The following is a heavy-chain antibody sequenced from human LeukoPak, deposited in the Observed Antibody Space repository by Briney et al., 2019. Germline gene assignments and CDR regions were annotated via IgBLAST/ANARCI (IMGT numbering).Heavy chain of an antibody. CDR1: GYTFTGYY. D-gene: IGHD3-9*01. Sequence: GASVKVSCKASGYTFTGYYMHWVRQAPGQGLEWMGGINPNSGGTNYAQKFQGWVTMTRDTSISTAYMELSRLRSDDTAVYYCAREAELRYFDWLPGDAFDIWGQGTMVTVSS. J-gene: IGHJ3*02. CDR3: AREAELRYFDWLPGDAFDI. CDR2: INPNSGGT. V-gene: IGHV1-2*04.